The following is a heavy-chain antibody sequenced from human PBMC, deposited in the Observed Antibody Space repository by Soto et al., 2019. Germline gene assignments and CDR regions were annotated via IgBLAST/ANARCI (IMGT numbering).Heavy chain of an antibody. CDR1: GFTVSSNY. Sequence: GGSLRLSCAASGFTVSSNYMSWVRQAPGKGLEWVSVIYSGGSTYYADSVKGRFTISRDNSKNTLYLQMNSLRAEDTAVYYCARSGEGYGDYVGWFDPWGQGTLVTVSS. CDR3: ARSGEGYGDYVGWFDP. CDR2: IYSGGST. D-gene: IGHD4-17*01. J-gene: IGHJ5*02. V-gene: IGHV3-66*01.